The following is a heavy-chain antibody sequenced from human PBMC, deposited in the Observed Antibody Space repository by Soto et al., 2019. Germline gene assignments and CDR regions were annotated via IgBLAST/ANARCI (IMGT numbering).Heavy chain of an antibody. CDR3: AKVSTTHTFGPLDP. CDR1: GFTFDDYG. CDR2: ISWNSGSI. D-gene: IGHD1-1*01. Sequence: EVQLVESGGGLVQPGRSVRLSCAASGFTFDDYGMHWVRQAPGKGLEWVAGISWNSGSIGYADSVKGRFITSRDNAKNSLYLQMTNLRPEDTAFYFCAKVSTTHTFGPLDPWGQGTLVTVSS. J-gene: IGHJ5*02. V-gene: IGHV3-9*01.